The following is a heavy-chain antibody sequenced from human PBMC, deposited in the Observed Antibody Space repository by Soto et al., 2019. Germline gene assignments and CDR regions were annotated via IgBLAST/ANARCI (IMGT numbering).Heavy chain of an antibody. CDR2: ISAYNGNT. CDR3: AGDSRRYSSSWRYFDY. CDR1: GYTFTSYG. J-gene: IGHJ4*02. Sequence: QVQLVQSGAEVKKPGASVKVSCKASGYTFTSYGISWVRQAPGQGLEWMGWISAYNGNTNYAQKLQGRVTMTTNTSTSTAYMELRSLKSDATAVYYCAGDSRRYSSSWRYFDYWGQGTVVTVSS. V-gene: IGHV1-18*01. D-gene: IGHD6-13*01.